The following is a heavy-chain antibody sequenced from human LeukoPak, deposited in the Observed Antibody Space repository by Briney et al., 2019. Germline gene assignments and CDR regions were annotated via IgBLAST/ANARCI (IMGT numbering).Heavy chain of an antibody. V-gene: IGHV4-34*01. CDR2: INHSGST. D-gene: IGHD2-2*01. CDR3: AAIPRGHIVVVPAAEPDEYFDY. Sequence: SETLSLTCAVYGGSFSGYDWSWIRQPPGKGLEWIGEINHSGSTNYNPSLKSRVTISVDTSKNQFSLKLSSVTAADPAVYYCAAIPRGHIVVVPAAEPDEYFDYWGQGTLVTVSS. CDR1: GGSFSGYD. J-gene: IGHJ4*02.